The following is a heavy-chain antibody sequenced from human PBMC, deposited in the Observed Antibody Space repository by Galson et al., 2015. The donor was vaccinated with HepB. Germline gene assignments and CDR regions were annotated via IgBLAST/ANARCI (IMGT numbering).Heavy chain of an antibody. CDR1: GGSISSYY. V-gene: IGHV4-59*08. CDR2: IYYSGST. Sequence: SLTCTVSGGSISSYYWSWIRQPPGKGLEWIGYIYYSGSTNYNPSLKSRVTISVDTSKNRFSLKLSSVTAADTAVYYCARRRGGGSYYDPWGQGTLVTVSS. D-gene: IGHD1-26*01. CDR3: ARRRGGGSYYDP. J-gene: IGHJ5*02.